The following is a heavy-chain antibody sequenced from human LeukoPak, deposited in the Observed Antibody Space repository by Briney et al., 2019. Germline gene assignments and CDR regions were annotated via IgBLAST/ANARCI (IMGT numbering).Heavy chain of an antibody. J-gene: IGHJ6*03. Sequence: PSETLSLTCAVYGGTFSGYYWSWIRQPPGKRLEWVGESNDSGGTNYNPSLKSRVTISADKSKNQVSLKLTSVTAADTAVYYCARSRYGSTSTNYYMDVWGKGTTVTVSS. CDR2: SNDSGGT. V-gene: IGHV4-34*01. CDR1: GGTFSGYY. CDR3: ARSRYGSTSTNYYMDV. D-gene: IGHD2-2*01.